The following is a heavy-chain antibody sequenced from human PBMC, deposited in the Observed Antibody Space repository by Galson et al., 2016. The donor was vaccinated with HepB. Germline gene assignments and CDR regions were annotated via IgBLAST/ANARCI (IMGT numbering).Heavy chain of an antibody. J-gene: IGHJ4*02. CDR1: GLRFSDLW. CDR3: AREHRSFDV. V-gene: IGHV3-7*01. CDR2: IRQDGGEE. Sequence: SLRLSCAVSGLRFSDLWMDWVHQAPGKGLEWVANIRQDGGEEYYKDSVKGRFTISRDNADNSLYLQMNSLRVEDTAIYYCAREHRSFDVWGQGVLVTVSS.